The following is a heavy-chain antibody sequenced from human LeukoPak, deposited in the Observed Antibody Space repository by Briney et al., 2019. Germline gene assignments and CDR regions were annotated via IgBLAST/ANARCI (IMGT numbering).Heavy chain of an antibody. J-gene: IGHJ2*01. CDR2: IYYSGST. Sequence: SETLSLTCTVSGGSIRSYYWSWIRQPPGKGLEWIGYIYYSGSTNYNPSLKSRVTISVDTSKNQFSLKLNSVTAADTAVYYCASWSGYSRWYIDLWGRGNLVTVSS. CDR1: GGSIRSYY. V-gene: IGHV4-59*01. D-gene: IGHD3-3*01. CDR3: ASWSGYSRWYIDL.